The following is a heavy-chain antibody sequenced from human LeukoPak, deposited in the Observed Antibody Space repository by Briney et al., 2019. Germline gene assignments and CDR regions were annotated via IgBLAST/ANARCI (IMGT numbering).Heavy chain of an antibody. CDR1: GFTFDDYA. Sequence: SGGSLRLSCAASGFTFDDYAMHWVRQAPGKGLEWVSGISWNSGSIGYADSVKGRFTISRDNAKNSLYLQMNSLRAEDTALYYCAKDTRYDSSVGGAIDYWGQGTLVTVSS. J-gene: IGHJ4*02. CDR2: ISWNSGSI. V-gene: IGHV3-9*01. CDR3: AKDTRYDSSVGGAIDY. D-gene: IGHD3-22*01.